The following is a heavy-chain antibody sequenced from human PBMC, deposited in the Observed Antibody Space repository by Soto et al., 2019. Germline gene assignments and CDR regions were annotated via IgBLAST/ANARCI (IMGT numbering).Heavy chain of an antibody. CDR3: ARDTPGLAETNWFDP. D-gene: IGHD2-15*01. J-gene: IGHJ5*02. Sequence: LSLTCAVSGYSISSGYYWGWIRQPPGKGLEWIGSIHHSGSTDYNPSLKSRVIISVDMSKNQFSLRLSSATAADTAMYYCARDTPGLAETNWFDPWGQGTLVTV. CDR2: IHHSGST. V-gene: IGHV4-38-2*02. CDR1: GYSISSGYY.